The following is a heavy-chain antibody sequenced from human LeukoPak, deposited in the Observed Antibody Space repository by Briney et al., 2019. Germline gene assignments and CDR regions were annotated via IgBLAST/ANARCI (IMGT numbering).Heavy chain of an antibody. Sequence: PSETLSLTCGVSGTSFTSYYWSWIRQSPGKGLEWIGEVSPGGYIKYNPSLKSRVTISVDTSESQLSLRLSSVTAADTAMYYCARIRCGHTGDICYNHWAQGTLVTVSS. D-gene: IGHD2-8*02. CDR3: ARIRCGHTGDICYNH. V-gene: IGHV4-34*01. CDR1: GTSFTSYY. J-gene: IGHJ5*02. CDR2: VSPGGYI.